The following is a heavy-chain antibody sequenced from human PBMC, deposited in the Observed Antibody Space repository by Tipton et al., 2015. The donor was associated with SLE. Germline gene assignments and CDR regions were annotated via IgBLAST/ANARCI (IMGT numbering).Heavy chain of an antibody. CDR3: ARGPLAGAFDI. CDR2: FYYGGST. D-gene: IGHD6-19*01. J-gene: IGHJ3*02. Sequence: GLVKPSETLSLNCSVSGYSINSGDYWAWIRQPPGKGLEWIGSFYYGGSTNYNPSLKSRVTISVDTSKNQFSLKLSSVTAADTAVYYCARGPLAGAFDIWGQGTMVTVSS. V-gene: IGHV4-38-2*02. CDR1: GYSINSGDY.